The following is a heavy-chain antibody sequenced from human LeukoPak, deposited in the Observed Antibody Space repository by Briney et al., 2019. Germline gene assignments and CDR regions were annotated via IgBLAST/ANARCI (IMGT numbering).Heavy chain of an antibody. CDR1: GFTFSDYY. D-gene: IGHD3-22*01. V-gene: IGHV3-11*04. CDR3: GRAKYVTSGYYYSGFDI. Sequence: GGSLRLSCAAPGFTFSDYYMSWIRQAPGKGLEWVSYISSSGSNIYYADSVKGRFTMSRDNAKKSLYLQMHSLRAEDRAVYKCGRAKYVTSGYYYSGFDIWGQGTMVTVFS. CDR2: ISSSGSNI. J-gene: IGHJ3*02.